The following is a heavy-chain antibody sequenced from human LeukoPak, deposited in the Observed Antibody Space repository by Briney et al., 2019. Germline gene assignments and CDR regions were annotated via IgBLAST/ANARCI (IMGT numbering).Heavy chain of an antibody. Sequence: SETLSLTCAVYGGSFSGYYWSWIRQPPGKGLEWIGEINHSGSTNYNPSLKGRVTLSVDASKNQFSLKLTSVTAADTAVYYCARAPEYGLYYFDYWGQGTLVTVSS. D-gene: IGHD1-14*01. CDR2: INHSGST. CDR1: GGSFSGYY. CDR3: ARAPEYGLYYFDY. J-gene: IGHJ4*02. V-gene: IGHV4-34*01.